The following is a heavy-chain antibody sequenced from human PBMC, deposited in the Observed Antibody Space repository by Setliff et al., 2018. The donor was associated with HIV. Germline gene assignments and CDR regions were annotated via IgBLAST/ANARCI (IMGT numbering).Heavy chain of an antibody. J-gene: IGHJ4*02. V-gene: IGHV4-39*01. D-gene: IGHD3-10*01. CDR3: ARQGLTMNRGVPAPILYYFDY. Sequence: SETLSLTCTVSGGSIVSSSYYWGWIRQPPGKGLEWIGSMYYRGTTYNNPSLKSRVTFSADPSTNQFSLNLNSVTAKDTAIYYCARQGLTMNRGVPAPILYYFDYWGQGILVTVSS. CDR1: GGSIVSSSYY. CDR2: MYYRGTT.